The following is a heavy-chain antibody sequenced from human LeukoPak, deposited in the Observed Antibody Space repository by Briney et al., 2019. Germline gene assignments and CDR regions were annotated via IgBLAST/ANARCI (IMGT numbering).Heavy chain of an antibody. CDR3: AKDYYDSSGWNLIDY. CDR1: GFTFDDYA. D-gene: IGHD3-22*01. CDR2: IWYDGSNK. J-gene: IGHJ4*02. V-gene: IGHV3-33*06. Sequence: PGGSLRLSCAASGFTFDDYAMHWVRQAPGKGLEWVAVIWYDGSNKYYADSVKGRFTISRDNSKNTLYLQMNSLRAEDTAVYYCAKDYYDSSGWNLIDYWGQGTLVTVSS.